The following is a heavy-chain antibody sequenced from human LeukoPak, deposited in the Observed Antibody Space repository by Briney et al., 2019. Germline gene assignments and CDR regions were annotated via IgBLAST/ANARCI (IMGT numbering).Heavy chain of an antibody. CDR3: ASSLDGYDYAGVY. D-gene: IGHD3-16*01. Sequence: GGSLRLSCAVSGLTFSNLKMNWVRQAPGKGLEWVSYISAGGRTTFYADSVTGRFTISRDNAKNSLYLQMSSLRAEDTAVYYCASSLDGYDYAGVYWGQGTLVTVSS. J-gene: IGHJ4*02. V-gene: IGHV3-48*03. CDR2: ISAGGRTT. CDR1: GLTFSNLK.